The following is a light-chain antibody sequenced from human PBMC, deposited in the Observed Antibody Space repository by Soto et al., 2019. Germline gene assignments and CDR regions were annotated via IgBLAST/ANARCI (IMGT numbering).Light chain of an antibody. Sequence: QSVLTQPPSVSGAPGQRVTISCTGRSSNIGAGYDVHWYQQLPGTAPKLLIYGNSNRPSGVPDRFSGSKDGTAASLAITGLQAEDEADYYCQSYDSSLGGLFGGGTK. CDR1: SSNIGAGYD. V-gene: IGLV1-40*01. CDR2: GNS. CDR3: QSYDSSLGGL. J-gene: IGLJ2*01.